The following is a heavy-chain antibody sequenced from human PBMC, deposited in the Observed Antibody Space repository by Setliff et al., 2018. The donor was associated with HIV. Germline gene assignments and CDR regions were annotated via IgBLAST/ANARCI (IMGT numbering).Heavy chain of an antibody. J-gene: IGHJ4*02. V-gene: IGHV4-34*01. D-gene: IGHD6-19*01. CDR2: INHSGST. Sequence: SETLSLTCAVYGGSFSGYYWSWIRQPPGKGLEWIGEINHSGSTNYNPSLKTRVTISADTSKNQFSLKLNSVTAADTAMYYCTRSGSSGWSEFDFWGQGNLVTVSS. CDR3: TRSGSSGWSEFDF. CDR1: GGSFSGYY.